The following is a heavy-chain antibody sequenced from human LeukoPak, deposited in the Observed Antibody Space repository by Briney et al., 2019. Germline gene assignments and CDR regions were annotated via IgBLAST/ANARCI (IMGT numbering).Heavy chain of an antibody. CDR3: ARDPSYCSGGSCPPDYDY. CDR1: GFTVSSNY. Sequence: PGGSLRLSCAASGFTVSSNYMSWVRQAPGNGLEGVSVIYSGGSTYYADSVKGRFTISRDNSKNTLYLQMNSLRAEDTAVYYCARDPSYCSGGSCPPDYDYWRQGTLVTVSS. V-gene: IGHV3-66*01. CDR2: IYSGGST. D-gene: IGHD2-15*01. J-gene: IGHJ4*02.